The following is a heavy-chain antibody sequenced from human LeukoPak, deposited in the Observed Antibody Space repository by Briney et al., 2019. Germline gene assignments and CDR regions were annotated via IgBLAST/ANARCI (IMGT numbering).Heavy chain of an antibody. CDR1: GGSFSGYY. CDR2: INHSGST. Sequence: SETLSLTCAVYGGSFSGYYWSWIRQPPGKGLEWIGEINHSGSTNYNPSLKSRVTISVDTSKNQFSLKLSSVTAADTAVYYCARGPRLRWTHYYYYGTDVWGQGTTVTVSS. J-gene: IGHJ6*02. V-gene: IGHV4-34*01. D-gene: IGHD4-23*01. CDR3: ARGPRLRWTHYYYYGTDV.